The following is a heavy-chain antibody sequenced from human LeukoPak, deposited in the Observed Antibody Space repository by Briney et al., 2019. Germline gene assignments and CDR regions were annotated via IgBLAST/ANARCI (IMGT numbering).Heavy chain of an antibody. CDR1: GFTFSTYS. J-gene: IGHJ4*01. CDR2: ISSSSRNT. V-gene: IGHV3-21*01. Sequence: GGSLRLSCAVSGFTFSTYSMTWVRQAPGKGLEWVSSISSSSRNTYYADSVKGRFTISRDNAKNSLYLQMNSLRAEDTAVYYCARGGTFGVDISDYWGQGTLATVSS. CDR3: ARGGTFGVDISDY. D-gene: IGHD3-3*01.